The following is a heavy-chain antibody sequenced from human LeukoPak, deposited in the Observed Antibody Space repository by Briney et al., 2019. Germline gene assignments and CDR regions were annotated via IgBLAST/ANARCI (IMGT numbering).Heavy chain of an antibody. Sequence: ASVKVSCKASGCSFTHYCLDWVRQAPGQRLEWMGCIDGDNGKTQYSQKFLGRLTITRDTSANTAYIEVSSLRSEDTAVYFCVRGGPNPSGWLLDNWGQGTLVTVSS. D-gene: IGHD6-19*01. CDR3: VRGGPNPSGWLLDN. CDR2: IDGDNGKT. J-gene: IGHJ4*02. CDR1: GCSFTHYC. V-gene: IGHV1-3*01.